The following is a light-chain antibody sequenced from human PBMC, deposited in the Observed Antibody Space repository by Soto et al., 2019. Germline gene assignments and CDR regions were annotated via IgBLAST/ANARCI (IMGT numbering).Light chain of an antibody. CDR1: QSVDAK. CDR3: QQRSNWPALT. V-gene: IGKV3-15*01. J-gene: IGKJ4*01. CDR2: GAS. Sequence: EIVLTQSPATLSVSPGERATLSCRASQSVDAKIHWYQQKPGQAPRLLIYGASTRATGIPARFSGSGSGTEFTLTINSLQSEDIAVYYCQQRSNWPALTFGGGTKVEI.